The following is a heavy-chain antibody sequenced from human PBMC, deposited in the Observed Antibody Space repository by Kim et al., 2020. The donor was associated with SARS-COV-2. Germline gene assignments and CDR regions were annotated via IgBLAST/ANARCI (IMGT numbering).Heavy chain of an antibody. CDR1: GFTFDDYA. V-gene: IGHV3-9*01. D-gene: IGHD3-10*01. CDR3: AKDKSTGFWVSNWFDP. CDR2: ISWNGGDI. Sequence: GRSLRLSCAASGFTFDDYAMHWVRQAPGKGLEWVSGISWNGGDIAYADSVKGRFTISRDNAKNSLYLQMNSLRAEDTALYYCAKDKSTGFWVSNWFDPWGQGTLVTVSS. J-gene: IGHJ5*02.